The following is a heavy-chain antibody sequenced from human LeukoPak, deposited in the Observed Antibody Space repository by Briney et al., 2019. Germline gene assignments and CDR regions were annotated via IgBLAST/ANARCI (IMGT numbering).Heavy chain of an antibody. CDR3: ARDRIAVAGTSFDY. CDR1: GGSFSGYY. V-gene: IGHV4-34*01. J-gene: IGHJ4*02. CDR2: INHSGST. D-gene: IGHD6-19*01. Sequence: SETLSLTCAVYGGSFSGYYWSWIRQPPGKGLEWIGEINHSGSTNYNPSLKSRVTISVDTSKNQFSLQLNSVTPEDTAVYYCARDRIAVAGTSFDYWGQGTLVTVSS.